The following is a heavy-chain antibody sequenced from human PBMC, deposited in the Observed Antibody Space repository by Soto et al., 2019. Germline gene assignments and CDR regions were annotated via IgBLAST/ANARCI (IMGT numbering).Heavy chain of an antibody. D-gene: IGHD3-10*01. Sequence: ASVKVSVKASGYTFTSYCISWVGQAPGQGRGWVGWISAYNGNTNYAQKLQGRVTMTTDTSTSTAYMELRSLRYDDTAVYYCPRVDYYGSGRYYPYYFAYWGQGTLVTVSS. V-gene: IGHV1-18*01. J-gene: IGHJ4*02. CDR1: GYTFTSYC. CDR2: ISAYNGNT. CDR3: PRVDYYGSGRYYPYYFAY.